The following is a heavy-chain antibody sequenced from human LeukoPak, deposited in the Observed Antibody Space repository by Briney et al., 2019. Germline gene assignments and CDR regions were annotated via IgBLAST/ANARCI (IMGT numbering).Heavy chain of an antibody. CDR3: AKDIQLST. CDR2: ISGSGGST. V-gene: IGHV3-23*01. Sequence: PGGSLRLSCAASGLTFSSYAMTWVRQAPGKGLEWVSTISGSGGSTNYADSVKGRFTISRDNSKNTLYLQLNSLRAEDTAVYYCAKDIQLSTWGLGTMVTVSS. D-gene: IGHD5-24*01. J-gene: IGHJ3*01. CDR1: GLTFSSYA.